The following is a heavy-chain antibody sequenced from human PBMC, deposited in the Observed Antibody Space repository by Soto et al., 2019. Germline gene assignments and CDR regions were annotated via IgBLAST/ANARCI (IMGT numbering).Heavy chain of an antibody. CDR3: AREMATSSDDAFDI. CDR2: ISYDGSNK. J-gene: IGHJ3*02. V-gene: IGHV3-30-3*01. D-gene: IGHD5-12*01. Sequence: AGSLRLSCAASGFTFSSYAMHWVRQATGKGLEWVAVISYDGSNKYYADSVKGRFTISRDNSKNTLYLQMNSLRAEDTAVYYCAREMATSSDDAFDIWGQGTMVTVSS. CDR1: GFTFSSYA.